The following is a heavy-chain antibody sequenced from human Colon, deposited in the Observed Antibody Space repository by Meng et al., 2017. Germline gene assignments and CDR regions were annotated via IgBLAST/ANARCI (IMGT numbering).Heavy chain of an antibody. Sequence: QVQLVQAGAEVKKPGASVRVSCQASGYTFSGYFMHWVRQAPGQGLEWMGRINPNNGGTNYAQKFQGRVTMTRDTSISTAYMELSRLRSDDTAVYYCARGRDSGGSSFGSWGQGTLVTVS. D-gene: IGHD2-15*01. CDR1: GYTFSGYF. CDR3: ARGRDSGGSSFGS. CDR2: INPNNGGT. V-gene: IGHV1-2*06. J-gene: IGHJ4*02.